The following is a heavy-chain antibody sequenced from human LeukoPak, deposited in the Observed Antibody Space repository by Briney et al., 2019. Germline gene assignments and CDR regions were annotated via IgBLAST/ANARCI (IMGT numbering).Heavy chain of an antibody. CDR3: ARQILDDIGSYNFDY. D-gene: IGHD2-15*01. J-gene: IGHJ4*02. CDR1: GGSMSSRYS. Sequence: SETLSLTCSVSGGSMSSRYSWGWIRQPAGKGLEWIGLILTSGATNYNPSLKSRVTMSVDMSKNHFSLKLTSVTAADTAIYYCARQILDDIGSYNFDYWGQGTLVTVSS. V-gene: IGHV4-4*07. CDR2: ILTSGAT.